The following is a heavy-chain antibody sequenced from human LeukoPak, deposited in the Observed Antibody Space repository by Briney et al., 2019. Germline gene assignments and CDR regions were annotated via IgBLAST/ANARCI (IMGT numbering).Heavy chain of an antibody. CDR1: GFTFSSYA. Sequence: GGSLRLSCAASGFTFSSYAMSWVRQAPGKGLMWVSRVNSDGSSTIYADSVKGRFTISRDNAKNTVVLQMNSLRDEDTAVYYCATGGSQYYDYWGQGTVVTVSS. CDR2: VNSDGSST. J-gene: IGHJ4*02. D-gene: IGHD3-16*01. CDR3: ATGGSQYYDY. V-gene: IGHV3-74*01.